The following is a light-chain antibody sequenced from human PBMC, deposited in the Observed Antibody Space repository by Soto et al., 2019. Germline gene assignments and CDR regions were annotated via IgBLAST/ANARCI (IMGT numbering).Light chain of an antibody. CDR3: QHYDSSPIT. V-gene: IGKV3-20*01. CDR1: QSVSTSY. J-gene: IGKJ5*01. Sequence: EIVLTQYPGTLSLSPGERATLSCRASQSVSTSYLAWYQLQPGRAPRLLIYGASSRATGIPDRFSGSGSGTDFTLTISRLDPEDFAVYYCQHYDSSPITFGQGTRLEIK. CDR2: GAS.